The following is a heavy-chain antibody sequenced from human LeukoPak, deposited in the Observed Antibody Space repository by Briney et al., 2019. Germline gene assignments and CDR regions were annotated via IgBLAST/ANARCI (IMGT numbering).Heavy chain of an antibody. CDR3: ARGPGSATADGLGWFDP. D-gene: IGHD6-13*01. CDR2: INPSGGTT. Sequence: ASVKVSCKASGYTFTSYLMHWVRQAPGQGLEWVGLINPSGGTTKYAQRFQGRVTMTRDTSISTVYMEMTRLTSDDTAVYYCARGPGSATADGLGWFDPWGQGTLVTVSS. CDR1: GYTFTSYL. J-gene: IGHJ5*02. V-gene: IGHV1-46*01.